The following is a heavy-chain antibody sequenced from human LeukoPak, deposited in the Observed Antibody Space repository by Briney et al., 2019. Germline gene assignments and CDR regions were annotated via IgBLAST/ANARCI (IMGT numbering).Heavy chain of an antibody. CDR3: AKDYSSSLYYFDY. CDR1: GFTFSDYY. CDR2: ISGSGGST. D-gene: IGHD6-13*01. V-gene: IGHV3-23*01. J-gene: IGHJ4*02. Sequence: PGGSLRLSCAASGFTFSDYYMSWIRQAPGKGLEWVSAISGSGGSTYYADSVKGRFTISRDNSKNTLYLQMNSLRAEDTAVYYCAKDYSSSLYYFDYWGQGTLVTVSS.